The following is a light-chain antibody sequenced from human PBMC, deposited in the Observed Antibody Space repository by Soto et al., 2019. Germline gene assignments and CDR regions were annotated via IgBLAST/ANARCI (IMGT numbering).Light chain of an antibody. CDR2: EVS. CDR1: SSDIGGFYY. CDR3: SSYTSNNTRV. J-gene: IGLJ1*01. Sequence: QSVLAQPASVSGSPGQSITISCTGTSSDIGGFYYVSWYQHHPGKGPKLLIYEVSYRPSGISDRFSGSKSGNTASLTISGLQPEDDGDYYCSSYTSNNTRVFGTGTKVTVL. V-gene: IGLV2-14*01.